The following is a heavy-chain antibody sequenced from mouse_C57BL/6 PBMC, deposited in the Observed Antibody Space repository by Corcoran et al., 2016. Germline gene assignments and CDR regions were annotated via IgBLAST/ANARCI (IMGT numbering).Heavy chain of an antibody. D-gene: IGHD1-1*01. CDR1: GYTFTDYY. V-gene: IGHV1-26*01. CDR3: ASKLLRYPYYFDY. CDR2: INPNNGGT. J-gene: IGHJ2*01. Sequence: EVQLQQSGPELVKPGASVKISCKASGYTFTDYYMNWVKQSHGKSLEWIGDINPNNGGTSYNQKFKGKATLTVDKSSSTAYMELRSLTSEDSAVYYCASKLLRYPYYFDYWGQGTTLTVSS.